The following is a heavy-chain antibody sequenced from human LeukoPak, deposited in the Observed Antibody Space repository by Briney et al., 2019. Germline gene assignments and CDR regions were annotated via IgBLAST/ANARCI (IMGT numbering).Heavy chain of an antibody. V-gene: IGHV3-21*01. CDR3: AREFDYYGSGSYVDY. J-gene: IGHJ4*02. CDR1: GFTFSSYS. CDR2: ISSSSYI. Sequence: GGSLRLSCAASGFTFSSYSMNWVRQAPGKGLEWVSSISSSSYIYYADSVKGRFTISRDNAKNSLYLQMNSLRAEDTAVYYCAREFDYYGSGSYVDYWGQGTLVTVSS. D-gene: IGHD3-10*01.